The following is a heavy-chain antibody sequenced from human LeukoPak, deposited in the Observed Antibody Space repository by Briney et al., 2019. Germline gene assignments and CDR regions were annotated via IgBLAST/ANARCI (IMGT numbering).Heavy chain of an antibody. CDR2: ISYDGSNK. V-gene: IGHV3-30-3*01. D-gene: IGHD3-22*01. CDR3: ARGSYYDSSGYYSN. CDR1: GFTFSSYA. Sequence: GGSLRLSCAASGFTFSSYAMHWVRQASGKGLEWVAVISYDGSNKYYADSVKGRFTISRDNSKNTLYLQMNSLRAEDTAVYYCARGSYYDSSGYYSNWGQGTLVTVSS. J-gene: IGHJ4*02.